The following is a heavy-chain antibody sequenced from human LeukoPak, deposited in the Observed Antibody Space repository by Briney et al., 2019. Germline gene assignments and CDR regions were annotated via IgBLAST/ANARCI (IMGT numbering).Heavy chain of an antibody. J-gene: IGHJ4*02. CDR2: INPNNGVT. V-gene: IGHV1-2*02. CDR3: ARDLAVADNRDY. Sequence: ASVKVSCKASGYTFTGYYMHWVRQAPGQGLEWMGWINPNNGVTNSAQKFQGRVTMTRDTSITTAYMELSRLRSDDTAVYYCARDLAVADNRDYWGQGTLVTVSS. CDR1: GYTFTGYY. D-gene: IGHD6-19*01.